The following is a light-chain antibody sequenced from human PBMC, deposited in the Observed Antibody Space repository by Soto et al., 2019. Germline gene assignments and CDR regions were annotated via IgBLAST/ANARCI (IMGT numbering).Light chain of an antibody. CDR1: QSVSSK. J-gene: IGKJ5*01. Sequence: ETVMTHSPATLSVSPWERATLSCRASQSVSSKLAWYQQKPRQAPRLLIYGASTRATGIPARFSGSGSGTEFTLTISSLQSEDFAVYYCQQYNNWPPITFGQGTRLEIK. CDR3: QQYNNWPPIT. CDR2: GAS. V-gene: IGKV3D-15*01.